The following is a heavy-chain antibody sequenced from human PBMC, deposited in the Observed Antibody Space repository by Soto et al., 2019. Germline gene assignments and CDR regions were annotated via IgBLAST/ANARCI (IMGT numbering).Heavy chain of an antibody. CDR1: GGSFSGYY. Sequence: TLSLTCAVYGGSFSGYYWSWIRQPPGKGLEWIGEINHSGSTKYNPSLKSRVTISVDTSNNQFSLKLSSVTAADTAVYYCARGRVVVAATRLNRFDPWGQGTLVTVSS. V-gene: IGHV4-34*01. CDR2: INHSGST. D-gene: IGHD2-15*01. CDR3: ARGRVVVAATRLNRFDP. J-gene: IGHJ5*02.